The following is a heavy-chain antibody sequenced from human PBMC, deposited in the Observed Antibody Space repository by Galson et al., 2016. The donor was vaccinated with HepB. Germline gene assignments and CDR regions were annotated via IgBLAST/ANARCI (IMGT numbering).Heavy chain of an antibody. Sequence: SETLSLTCSVSGGSIRNNYWSWIRQSPGKGLEWIGYIYNSGTMNYNPSLKSRVTISIDTSQNLLSLKLSSVTAADTAIYSCSRAVAGGMGVIRYFDFWGQGTLVTVSS. V-gene: IGHV4-59*01. J-gene: IGHJ4*02. D-gene: IGHD6-19*01. CDR3: SRAVAGGMGVIRYFDF. CDR1: GGSIRNNY. CDR2: IYNSGTM.